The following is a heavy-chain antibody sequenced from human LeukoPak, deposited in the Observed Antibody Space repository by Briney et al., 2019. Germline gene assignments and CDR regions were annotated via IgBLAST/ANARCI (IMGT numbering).Heavy chain of an antibody. V-gene: IGHV4-39*01. Sequence: SETLSLTCTVSGGSIRSGGNYWNWIRQHPGRGLEWIGSLYHSGSTYYKPSLKSRATISVDKSKNQCSLKLRSVTAADTAVYYCARHALATVTDPSFDYWGQGTLVTVSS. CDR1: GGSIRSGGNY. CDR3: ARHALATVTDPSFDY. J-gene: IGHJ4*02. CDR2: LYHSGST. D-gene: IGHD2-21*02.